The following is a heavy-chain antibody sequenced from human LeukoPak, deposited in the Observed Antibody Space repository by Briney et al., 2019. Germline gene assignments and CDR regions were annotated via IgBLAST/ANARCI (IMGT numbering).Heavy chain of an antibody. CDR2: FYYSGST. V-gene: IGHV4-61*05. CDR3: AIGRTDFDWLPLASMDV. CDR1: GGSISSSSYY. D-gene: IGHD3-9*01. Sequence: SETLSLTCTVSGGSISSSSYYWGWIRQPPGKGLEWIGFFYYSGSTNYNPSLKSRVTISVDTSKNQFSLKLSSVTAADTAVYYCAIGRTDFDWLPLASMDVWGQGTTVTVSS. J-gene: IGHJ6*02.